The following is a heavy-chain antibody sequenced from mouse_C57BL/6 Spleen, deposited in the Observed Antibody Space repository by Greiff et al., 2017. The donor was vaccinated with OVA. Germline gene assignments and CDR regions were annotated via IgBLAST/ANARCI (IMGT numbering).Heavy chain of an antibody. D-gene: IGHD2-5*01. CDR3: AKAAYYSNYGVDY. CDR1: GYTFTSYW. Sequence: QVQLQQPGAELVKPGASVKLSCKASGYTFTSYWMQWVKQRPGQGLEWIGEIDPSDSYTNYNQKFKGKATLTVDTSSSTAYMQLSSLTSEDSAVYYCAKAAYYSNYGVDYWGQGTTLTVSS. V-gene: IGHV1-50*01. CDR2: IDPSDSYT. J-gene: IGHJ2*01.